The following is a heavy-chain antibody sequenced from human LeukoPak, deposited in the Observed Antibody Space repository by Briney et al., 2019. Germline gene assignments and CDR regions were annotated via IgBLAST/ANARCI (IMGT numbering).Heavy chain of an antibody. D-gene: IGHD4-23*01. CDR1: GGSISSYY. CDR2: IYYSGST. Sequence: SETLSLTCTVSGGSISSYYWSWIRQPPGKGLEWIGYIYYSGSTNYNPSPKSRVTISVDTSKNQFSLKLSSVTAADTAVYYCAREPDYGGNRNWFDPWGQGTLVTVSS. V-gene: IGHV4-59*01. CDR3: AREPDYGGNRNWFDP. J-gene: IGHJ5*02.